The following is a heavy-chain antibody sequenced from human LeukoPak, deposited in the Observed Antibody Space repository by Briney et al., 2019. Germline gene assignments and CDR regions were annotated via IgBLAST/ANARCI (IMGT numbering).Heavy chain of an antibody. Sequence: SETLSLTCAVYGGSFSGYYWSWIRQPPGKGLEWIGEINHSGSTNYNPSLKSRVTISVDTSKNQFSLKLSSVTAADTAVYYCARNYIWGSYRYTGGIDYWGQGTLVTVSS. CDR2: INHSGST. V-gene: IGHV4-34*01. CDR3: ARNYIWGSYRYTGGIDY. D-gene: IGHD3-16*02. J-gene: IGHJ4*02. CDR1: GGSFSGYY.